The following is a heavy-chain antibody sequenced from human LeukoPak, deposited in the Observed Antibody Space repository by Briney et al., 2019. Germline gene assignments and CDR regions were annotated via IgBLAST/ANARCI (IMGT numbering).Heavy chain of an antibody. CDR3: ARQVPFWSGYTYYFDY. V-gene: IGHV4-59*08. Sequence: PSETLSLTCTVSGGSISSYYWSWIRQPPGKGLEWIGYIYYSGSTTYNPSLKSRVTISVDTSKNQFSLKLSSVPAADTAVYYCARQVPFWSGYTYYFDYWGQGPLVTVSS. J-gene: IGHJ4*02. CDR2: IYYSGST. D-gene: IGHD3-3*01. CDR1: GGSISSYY.